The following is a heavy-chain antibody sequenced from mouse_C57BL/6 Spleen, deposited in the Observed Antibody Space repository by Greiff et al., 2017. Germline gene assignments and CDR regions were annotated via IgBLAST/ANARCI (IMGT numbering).Heavy chain of an antibody. J-gene: IGHJ2*01. CDR2: INPNNGGT. Sequence: EVQLQQSGPELVKPGASVKISCKASGYTFTDYYMNWVKQSHGKSLEWIGDINPNNGGTSYNQKFKGKATLTVDKSSSTAYMELRSLTSEDSAVYYCARASHMVTTDYWGQGTTLTVSS. CDR1: GYTFTDYY. CDR3: ARASHMVTTDY. V-gene: IGHV1-26*01. D-gene: IGHD2-2*01.